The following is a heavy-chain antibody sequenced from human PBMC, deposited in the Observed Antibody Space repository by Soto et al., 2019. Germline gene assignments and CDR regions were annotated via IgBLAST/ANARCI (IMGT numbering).Heavy chain of an antibody. CDR2: LYFNGNT. CDR1: GVSITTYY. V-gene: IGHV4-59*12. Sequence: SETLSLTCTVTGVSITTYYWSWIRQAPGKRLEWLGYLYFNGNTDYNPSLKSRLTISVDTSKNQFSLKLSSVTAADTAVYYCARVPDRWAQRTPVPVSS. CDR3: ARVPDR. D-gene: IGHD2-2*01. J-gene: IGHJ5*02.